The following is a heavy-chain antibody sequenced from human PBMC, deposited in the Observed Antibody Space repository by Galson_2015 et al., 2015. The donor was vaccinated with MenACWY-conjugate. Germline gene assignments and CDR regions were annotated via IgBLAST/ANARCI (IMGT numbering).Heavy chain of an antibody. CDR3: AKTRGASFYFDS. CDR2: IAPGGSST. D-gene: IGHD1-26*01. Sequence: CLRPGGAAAGVRVNTYRMDEGDQGAGEGLVWVSRIAPGGSSTTYADVVKDRFTISRDNAKNTLYLQMNSPGHEDTAVFYCAKTRGASFYFDSWGQGTLVTVSS. V-gene: IGHV3-74*01. J-gene: IGHJ4*02. CDR1: GVRVNTYR.